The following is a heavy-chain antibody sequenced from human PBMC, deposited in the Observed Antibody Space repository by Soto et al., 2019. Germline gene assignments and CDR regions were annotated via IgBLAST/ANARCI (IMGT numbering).Heavy chain of an antibody. J-gene: IGHJ5*02. CDR1: GITFSDYY. CDR2: SSNSGSAF. V-gene: IGHV3-11*01. CDR3: ARSKEYSTGDGYYYVSP. D-gene: IGHD2-8*02. Sequence: GGSLRLSCVASGITFSDYYMSWIRQAPGKGLEWVSVSSNSGSAFYYADSVKGRFTISRDNAKNSLFLQMNSLRAEDTAVYYCARSKEYSTGDGYYYVSPWGQGTLVTVSS.